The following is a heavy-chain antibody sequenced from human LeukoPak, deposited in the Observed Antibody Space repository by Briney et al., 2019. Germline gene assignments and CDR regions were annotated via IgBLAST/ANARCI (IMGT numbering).Heavy chain of an antibody. CDR2: IWYDGSNK. J-gene: IGHJ6*02. CDR3: ARLGYCSSSSCYGGHGMDV. CDR1: GFSFSSYG. V-gene: IGHV3-33*01. Sequence: GGSLRLSCAASGFSFSSYGMHWVRQAPGKGLEWVAVIWYDGSNKYHADSAKGRFTISRDNSKNTLYLQMNSLRAEDTAVYYCARLGYCSSSSCYGGHGMDVWGQGTTVSVSS. D-gene: IGHD2-2*01.